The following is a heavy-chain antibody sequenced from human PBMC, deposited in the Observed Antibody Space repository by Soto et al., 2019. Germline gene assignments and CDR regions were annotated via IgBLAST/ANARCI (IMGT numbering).Heavy chain of an antibody. CDR1: GYTFTSYG. V-gene: IGHV1-18*01. D-gene: IGHD5-12*01. CDR2: ISAYNGKT. CDR3: ARGGDVNYYPGMAV. J-gene: IGHJ6*02. Sequence: QVQLVQSGGEVKKPGASVKLSCTASGYTFTSYGISWVRQAPGQGLEWMGWISAYNGKTNYAQNVQGRVTMTTDTSTRTAYRALRGLRSDDTAVYYWARGGDVNYYPGMAVGGQGTTVTVSS.